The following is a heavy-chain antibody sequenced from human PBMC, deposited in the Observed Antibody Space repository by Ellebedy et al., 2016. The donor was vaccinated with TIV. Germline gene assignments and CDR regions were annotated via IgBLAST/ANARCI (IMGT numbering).Heavy chain of an antibody. V-gene: IGHV3-15*01. CDR1: GFTFSDAW. J-gene: IGHJ4*02. D-gene: IGHD3-22*01. Sequence: PGGSLRLSCAASGFTFSDAWMSWARQAPGKGLEWVGRIKSKTDGGTTDYAAPVKGRFTISRDDSKNTLYLQMNSLKTEDTAVYYCTTVSMKAVIDDYDFDYWGQGTLVTVSS. CDR2: IKSKTDGGTT. CDR3: TTVSMKAVIDDYDFDY.